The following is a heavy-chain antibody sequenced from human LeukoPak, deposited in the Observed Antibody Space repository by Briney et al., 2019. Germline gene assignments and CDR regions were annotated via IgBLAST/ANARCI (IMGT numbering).Heavy chain of an antibody. CDR3: AKVETGTTIDY. V-gene: IGHV3-23*01. Sequence: GGSLRLSCAASGFTVSNNYMTWVRQAPGKGLERVSAISGSGGSTYYADSVKGRFTISRDNSKNTLYLQMNSLRAEDTAVYYCAKVETGTTIDYWGQGTLVTVSS. CDR2: ISGSGGST. CDR1: GFTVSNNY. D-gene: IGHD1-7*01. J-gene: IGHJ4*02.